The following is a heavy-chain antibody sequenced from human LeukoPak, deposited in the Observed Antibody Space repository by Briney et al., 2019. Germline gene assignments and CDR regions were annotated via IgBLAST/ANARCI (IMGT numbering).Heavy chain of an antibody. V-gene: IGHV3-53*01. Sequence: GGALRLSWAASGFTVSRNYMSWVGQAAGEGLEGVSVIYSGGSTYYADSVKGRFTISRDNAKTTLYLQMHSLRAEDTAVYYCARGGIPLWLRGYYFDYWGQGTLVTVSS. CDR1: GFTVSRNY. CDR3: ARGGIPLWLRGYYFDY. J-gene: IGHJ4*02. D-gene: IGHD5-18*01. CDR2: IYSGGST.